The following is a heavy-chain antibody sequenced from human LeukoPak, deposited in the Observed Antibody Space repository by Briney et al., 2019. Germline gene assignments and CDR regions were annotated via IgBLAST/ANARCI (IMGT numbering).Heavy chain of an antibody. V-gene: IGHV1-18*01. CDR2: ISAYNGNT. Sequence: ASVKVSCKASGYTFTSYGISWVRQAPGQGLEWMGWISAYNGNTNYAQKFQGRVTITTDESTSTAYMELSSLRFEDTAVYYCARGIAGSSWYWTLVYWGQGTLVTVSS. J-gene: IGHJ4*02. CDR3: ARGIAGSSWYWTLVY. D-gene: IGHD6-13*01. CDR1: GYTFTSYG.